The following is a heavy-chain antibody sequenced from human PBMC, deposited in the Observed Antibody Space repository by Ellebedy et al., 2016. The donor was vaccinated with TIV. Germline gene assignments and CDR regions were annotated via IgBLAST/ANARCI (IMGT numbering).Heavy chain of an antibody. CDR1: GYTLTELS. CDR3: ATGYVDTAMGTFDY. V-gene: IGHV1-24*01. D-gene: IGHD5-18*01. CDR2: FDPEDGET. J-gene: IGHJ4*02. Sequence: AASAKVSCKVSGYTLTELSMHWVRQAPGKGLEWMGGFDPEDGETIYAQKFQGRVTMTEDTSTDTAYMELSSLRSEDTAVYYCATGYVDTAMGTFDYWGQGTLVTVSS.